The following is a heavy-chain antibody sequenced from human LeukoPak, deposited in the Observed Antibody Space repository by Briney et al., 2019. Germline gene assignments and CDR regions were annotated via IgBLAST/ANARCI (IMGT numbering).Heavy chain of an antibody. V-gene: IGHV4-59*01. CDR1: GFTFSSYA. D-gene: IGHD6-13*01. J-gene: IGHJ3*02. Sequence: PGGSLRLSCAASGFTFSSYAMSWIRQPPGKGLEYIGFIYYSGSTNYNPSLKSRVTTSLDTSKNQFSLKLTSVTAADTAVYYCARSGAAAGSDAFDIWGQGTMVTVSS. CDR3: ARSGAAAGSDAFDI. CDR2: IYYSGST.